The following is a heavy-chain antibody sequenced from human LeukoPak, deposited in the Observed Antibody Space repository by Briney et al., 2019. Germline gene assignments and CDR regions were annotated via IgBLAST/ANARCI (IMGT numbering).Heavy chain of an antibody. CDR1: RFTFSSYS. J-gene: IGHJ6*02. CDR2: ISFGGGHI. D-gene: IGHD6-25*01. V-gene: IGHV3-21*01. CDR3: VRLVLTPPYGMDV. Sequence: PGGSLRLSCVASRFTFSSYSMTWVRRAPGTGLEWVSSISFGGGHIFYTDSVKGRFTIFRDDSKNSLYLEMNSLRAEDTAVYFCVRLVLTPPYGMDVWGQGTTVTVSS.